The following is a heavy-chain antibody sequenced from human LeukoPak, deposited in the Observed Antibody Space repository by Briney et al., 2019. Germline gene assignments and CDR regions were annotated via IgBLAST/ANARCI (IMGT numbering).Heavy chain of an antibody. D-gene: IGHD4-23*01. CDR3: ARDYGGSSGWFDP. V-gene: IGHV1-8*01. CDR1: VYTFTSYD. CDR2: MSPNSGKT. J-gene: IGHJ5*02. Sequence: ASLKVSCKAPVYTFTSYDINWVRQSPGQRLERMGWMSPNSGKTGYAQKLQGRVTMTRNTSISTAYMKLSSLRSEDTAVYYCARDYGGSSGWFDPWGQGTLVTVSS.